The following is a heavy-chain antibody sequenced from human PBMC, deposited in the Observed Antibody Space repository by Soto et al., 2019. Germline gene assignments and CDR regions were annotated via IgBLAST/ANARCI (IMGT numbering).Heavy chain of an antibody. CDR3: ARLPECSGGSCTDYYYYYMDV. J-gene: IGHJ6*03. V-gene: IGHV5-51*01. CDR1: GYSFTSYW. D-gene: IGHD2-15*01. Sequence: GESLKISCKGSGYSFTSYWIGWVRQVPGKGLEWMGIIYPGDSDTRYSPTFQGQVTISADKSISTTYLKWSSLKASDTAMYYCARLPECSGGSCTDYYYYYMDVWGKGTTVTVSS. CDR2: IYPGDSDT.